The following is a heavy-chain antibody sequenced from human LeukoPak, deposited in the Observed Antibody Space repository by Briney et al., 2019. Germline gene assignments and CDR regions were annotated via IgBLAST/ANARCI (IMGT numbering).Heavy chain of an antibody. J-gene: IGHJ4*02. CDR3: AREGEYCTSTSCTRDY. D-gene: IGHD2-2*01. V-gene: IGHV4-4*08. CDR2: IYYGGST. CDR1: GGSISSYY. Sequence: SETLSLTCTVSGGSISSYYWSWIRQSPGEGLEWIGSIYYGGSTYYNTSLKSRVTISVDTSKNQFSLKLTSVTAADTAVYYCAREGEYCTSTSCTRDYWGQGTLVAVSS.